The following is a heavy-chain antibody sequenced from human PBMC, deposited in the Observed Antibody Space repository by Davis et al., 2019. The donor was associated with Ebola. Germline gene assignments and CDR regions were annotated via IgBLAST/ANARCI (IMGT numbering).Heavy chain of an antibody. J-gene: IGHJ5*02. V-gene: IGHV1-46*01. D-gene: IGHD3-22*01. CDR1: GYTFTSYY. CDR3: ARLSYYYDNSAYSRPYNWFDP. Sequence: AASVKVSCKASGYTFTSYYMHWVRQAPGQGLEWMGIINPSGGSTSYAQKFQGRVTMTRDTSTSTVYMELSSLRSEDTAVYYCARLSYYYDNSAYSRPYNWFDPWGQGTLVTVSS. CDR2: INPSGGST.